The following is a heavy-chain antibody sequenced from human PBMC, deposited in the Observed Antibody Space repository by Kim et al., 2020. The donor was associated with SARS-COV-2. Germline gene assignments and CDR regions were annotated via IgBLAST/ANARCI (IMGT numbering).Heavy chain of an antibody. Sequence: ASVKVSCKASGYTFTSYAMHWVRQAPGQRLEWMGWINAGNGNTKYSQKFQGRVTITRDTSASPAYMELSSLRSEDTAVYYCARGAGWFGELHDYWGQGTLVTVSS. V-gene: IGHV1-3*01. CDR3: ARGAGWFGELHDY. D-gene: IGHD3-10*01. CDR1: GYTFTSYA. CDR2: INAGNGNT. J-gene: IGHJ4*02.